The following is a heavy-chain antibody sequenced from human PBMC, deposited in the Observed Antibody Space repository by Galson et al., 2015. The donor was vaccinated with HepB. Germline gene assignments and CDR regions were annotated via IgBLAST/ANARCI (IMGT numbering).Heavy chain of an antibody. V-gene: IGHV4-61*01. J-gene: IGHJ6*02. CDR2: IYYSGST. CDR3: AVLRMGDFWSGYYEWKYYYYGMDV. D-gene: IGHD3-3*01. Sequence: TLSLTCTVSGGSVSSGSYYWSWIRQPPGKGLEWIGYIYYSGSTNYNPSLKSRVTISVDTSKNQFSLKLSSVTAADTAVYYCAVLRMGDFWSGYYEWKYYYYGMDVWGQGTTVTVSS. CDR1: GGSVSSGSYY.